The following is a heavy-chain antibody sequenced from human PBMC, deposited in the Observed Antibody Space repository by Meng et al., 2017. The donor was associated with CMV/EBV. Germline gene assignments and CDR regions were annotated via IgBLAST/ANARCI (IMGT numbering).Heavy chain of an antibody. Sequence: GGSLRLSCAASGFTFSSYSMNWVRQAPGKGLEWVSSISSSSSYIYYADSVKGRFAISRDNAENSLFLHMNSLRAEDTAVYYCAGDPAISMVRGVISDYWGQGTLVTVSS. CDR2: ISSSSSYI. J-gene: IGHJ4*02. CDR3: AGDPAISMVRGVISDY. CDR1: GFTFSSYS. V-gene: IGHV3-21*01. D-gene: IGHD3-10*01.